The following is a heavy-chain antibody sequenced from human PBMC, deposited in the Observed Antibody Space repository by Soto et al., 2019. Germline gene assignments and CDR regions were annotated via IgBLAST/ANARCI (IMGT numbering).Heavy chain of an antibody. J-gene: IGHJ6*02. CDR2: IYHSVST. D-gene: IGHD3-22*01. Sequence: QVQLQESGPGLVKPSETLSLTCTVSGDSISSFYWSWIRQPPGKGLEWIGYIYHSVSTSYNPSLKSRASMSVDTSTNLSSLKLRSVTASDAAVYYCARDPFVYYFDSSGNSYYGIDVWGQGTTVIVSS. V-gene: IGHV4-59*01. CDR1: GDSISSFY. CDR3: ARDPFVYYFDSSGNSYYGIDV.